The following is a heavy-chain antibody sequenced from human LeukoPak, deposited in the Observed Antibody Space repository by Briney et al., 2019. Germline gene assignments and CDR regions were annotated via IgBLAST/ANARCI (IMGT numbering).Heavy chain of an antibody. CDR3: ATSITMVREYYFDY. CDR1: GFTLSDYY. V-gene: IGHV3-11*06. CDR2: ISSSSSYT. J-gene: IGHJ4*02. D-gene: IGHD3-10*01. Sequence: GGSLRLSCAASGFTLSDYYMSWIRQAPGKGLEWVSYISSSSSYTNYADSVKGRFTISRDNAKNSLYLQMNSLRAEDTAVYYCATSITMVREYYFDYWGQGTLVTVSS.